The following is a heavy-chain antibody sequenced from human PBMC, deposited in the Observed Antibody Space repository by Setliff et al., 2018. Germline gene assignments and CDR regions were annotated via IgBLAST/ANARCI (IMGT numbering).Heavy chain of an antibody. J-gene: IGHJ4*02. CDR2: VYVGGTA. V-gene: IGHV4-61*10. CDR3: ARGGTFRYFDF. Sequence: SETLSLTCNVSGVSIANTASYWSWIRQPAGKTLEWIGQVYVGGTANYSPSLRSRLTISVDTSKNQFSLKLRSVTAADTAVYYCARGGTFRYFDFWGQGAPVTVSS. D-gene: IGHD5-12*01. CDR1: GVSIANTASY.